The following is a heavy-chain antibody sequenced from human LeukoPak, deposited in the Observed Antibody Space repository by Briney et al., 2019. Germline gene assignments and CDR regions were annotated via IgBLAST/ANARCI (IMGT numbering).Heavy chain of an antibody. J-gene: IGHJ5*02. V-gene: IGHV1-18*01. D-gene: IGHD4-17*01. Sequence: ASVKVSCKASGYNFTSCGVNWVRQAPGQGLEWMGWISPYNGNTNYAQKVQGRVTMTADTSTSTVYMELRSLRSDDTAVYYCARSYFGDLNYFDPWGQGTLVTVSS. CDR3: ARSYFGDLNYFDP. CDR1: GYNFTSCG. CDR2: ISPYNGNT.